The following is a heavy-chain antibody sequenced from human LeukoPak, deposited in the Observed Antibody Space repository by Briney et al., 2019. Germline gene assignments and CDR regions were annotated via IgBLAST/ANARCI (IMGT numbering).Heavy chain of an antibody. CDR1: GRSISSYY. V-gene: IGHV4-59*01. D-gene: IGHD6-13*01. CDR3: ARGPSAAVKYLDF. CDR2: IYSTGSS. Sequence: PSETLSLTCTVSGRSISSYYWSSIRQPPGKGLEWLGYIYSTGSSNYNPSLKSRVSISVDTSKNQFSLKLSSVTAADTAVYYCARGPSAAVKYLDFWGQGTLVTVSS. J-gene: IGHJ4*02.